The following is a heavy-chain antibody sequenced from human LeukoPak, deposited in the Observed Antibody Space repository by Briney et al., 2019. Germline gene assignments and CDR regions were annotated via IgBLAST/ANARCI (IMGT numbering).Heavy chain of an antibody. CDR3: ARFSRLRYFDWLGYYGMDV. CDR2: INHSGST. D-gene: IGHD3-9*01. V-gene: IGHV4-34*01. Sequence: PSETLSLTCAVYGGSFSGYYWSWIRQPPGKGLEWIGEINHSGSTNYNPSLKSRVTISVDTSKNQFSLKLSSVTAADTAVYYCARFSRLRYFDWLGYYGMDVWGQGTTVTVSS. CDR1: GGSFSGYY. J-gene: IGHJ6*02.